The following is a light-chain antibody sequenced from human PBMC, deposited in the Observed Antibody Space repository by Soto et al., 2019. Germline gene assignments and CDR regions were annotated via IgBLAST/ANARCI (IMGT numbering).Light chain of an antibody. V-gene: IGLV1-51*01. J-gene: IGLJ1*01. CDR2: DNN. CDR3: GTWDSSLSAYV. Sequence: QSVLTQPPSVSAAPGQKVTISCSGSSSNIGNNYVSWYQQLPGTAPKLLIYDNNNRPSGIPYRFSGSKSGTSATLGITGLQTGDEADYYCGTWDSSLSAYVFGTGTKLTVL. CDR1: SSNIGNNY.